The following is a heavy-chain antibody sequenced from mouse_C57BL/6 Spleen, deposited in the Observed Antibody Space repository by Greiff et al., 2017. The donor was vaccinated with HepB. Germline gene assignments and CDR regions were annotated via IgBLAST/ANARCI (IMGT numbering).Heavy chain of an antibody. CDR1: GYTFTSYW. D-gene: IGHD2-4*01. CDR3: ARSIYVDYASYAMDY. V-gene: IGHV1-52*01. Sequence: QVQLQQPGAELVRPGSSVKLSCKASGYTFTSYWMHWVKQRPIQGLEWIGNIDPSDSETHYNQKFKDKATLTVDKSSSTAYMQLSSLTSEESAVYYCARSIYVDYASYAMDYWGQGTSVTVSS. CDR2: IDPSDSET. J-gene: IGHJ4*01.